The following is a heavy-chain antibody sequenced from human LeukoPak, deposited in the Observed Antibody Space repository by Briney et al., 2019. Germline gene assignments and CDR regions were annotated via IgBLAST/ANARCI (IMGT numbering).Heavy chain of an antibody. CDR2: IYASGST. CDR1: RGSISTYH. V-gene: IGHV4-4*07. J-gene: IGHJ4*02. D-gene: IGHD3-10*01. Sequence: SETLSLTCTVSRGSISTYHWTWIRQPAGQGLEWIGRIYASGSTIYNPSLKSRVTMSIDTSTNQFSLSLSSVTAADTAVYYCARESGNYGSGNYYDHYWGRDSWSLSPQ. CDR3: ARESGNYGSGNYYDHY.